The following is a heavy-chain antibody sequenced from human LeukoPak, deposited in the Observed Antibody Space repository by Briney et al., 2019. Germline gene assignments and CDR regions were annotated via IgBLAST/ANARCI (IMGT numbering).Heavy chain of an antibody. J-gene: IGHJ4*02. CDR3: ARSASMVRGLILGY. V-gene: IGHV1-8*01. D-gene: IGHD3-10*01. CDR1: RYTFTSYD. CDR2: MNPNSGNT. Sequence: ASVKVSCKASRYTFTSYDINWVRQATGQGLEWMGWMNPNSGNTGYAQKFQGRVTITRNTSISTAYMELSSLRSEDTAGYYCARSASMVRGLILGYRGQATLVPVS.